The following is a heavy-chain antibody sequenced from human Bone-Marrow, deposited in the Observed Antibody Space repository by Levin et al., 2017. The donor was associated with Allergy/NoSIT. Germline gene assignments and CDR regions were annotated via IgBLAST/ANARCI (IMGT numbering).Heavy chain of an antibody. Sequence: GGSLRLSCAASGFTFKTYGMQWVRQAPGKGLEWVAVISYVGSDEYYADSVKGRFTISRDNSKNTLYLQMNALRPEDTAVYYCATGSFDFWGQGTLVTVSS. CDR1: GFTFKTYG. J-gene: IGHJ4*02. CDR2: ISYVGSDE. V-gene: IGHV3-30*03. CDR3: ATGSFDF.